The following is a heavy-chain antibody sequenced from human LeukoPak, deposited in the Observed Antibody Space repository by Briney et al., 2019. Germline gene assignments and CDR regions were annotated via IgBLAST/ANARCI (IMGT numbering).Heavy chain of an antibody. Sequence: GGSLRLSCQASGFTFRNNGMHWVRQAPGKGLEWVAVIWYDGSNEYYADSVKGRFTISRDNSKNTLFLQMSTLRAEDTAVYFCAKGGSTGCYTGTCAFDMWGQGTLVTVSS. CDR2: IWYDGSNE. CDR3: AKGGSTGCYTGTCAFDM. D-gene: IGHD2-2*02. V-gene: IGHV3-30*02. CDR1: GFTFRNNG. J-gene: IGHJ3*02.